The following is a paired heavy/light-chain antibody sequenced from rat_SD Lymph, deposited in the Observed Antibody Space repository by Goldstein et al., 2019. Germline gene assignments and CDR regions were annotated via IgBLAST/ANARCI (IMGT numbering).Heavy chain of an antibody. J-gene: IGHJ3*01. D-gene: IGHD1-6*01. Sequence: EVKLQQSGDELVRPGASVKMSCKASGYTFTDYAMHWVKQSPGQGLEWIGTIIPLIDTTSYNQKFKGKATLTADKSSNTAYMELSRLTSEDSAVYYCARSRGILRMFAYWGQGTLVTVSS. V-gene: IGHV1-65*01. CDR3: ARSRGILRMFAY. CDR1: GYTFTDYA. CDR2: IIPLIDTT.
Light chain of an antibody. J-gene: IGKJ2-1*01. Sequence: DIQMTQSPASLSASLGETVTIECRASEDIYSNLAWYQQKPGNSPQLLIYDANSLADGVPSRFSGSGSGTQYSLKINSLQSEDVASYFCQQYNNYPHTFGAGTKLELK. V-gene: IGKV12S34*01. CDR3: QQYNNYPHT. CDR1: EDIYSN. CDR2: DAN.